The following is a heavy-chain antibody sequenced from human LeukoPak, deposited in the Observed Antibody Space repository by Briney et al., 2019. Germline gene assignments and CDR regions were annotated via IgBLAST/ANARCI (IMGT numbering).Heavy chain of an antibody. CDR1: GFTFSDYY. CDR3: ARENDYGGNLPGTYIFDY. V-gene: IGHV3-11*04. J-gene: IGHJ4*02. D-gene: IGHD4-23*01. CDR2: ISSSGSTI. Sequence: PGGSLRLSCAASGFTFSDYYMSWIRQAPGKGLEWVSYISSSGSTIYYADSVKGRFTISRDNAKNSLYLQMNSLRAEDTAVYYCARENDYGGNLPGTYIFDYWGEGTLVTVSS.